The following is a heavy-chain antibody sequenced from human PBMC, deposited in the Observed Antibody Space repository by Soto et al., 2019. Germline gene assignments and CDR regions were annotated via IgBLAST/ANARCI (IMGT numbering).Heavy chain of an antibody. CDR1: GFSFSDYY. CDR3: VRSVDNYNLLDY. CDR2: SSNSGSFT. J-gene: IGHJ4*02. Sequence: QVQLVESGGDLVTPGGSLRLSCAASGFSFSDYYMSWIRQAPGKGLEWIGYSSNSGSFTRYADSVKGRFSISRDNAKNSLFLQINSLRGEDTAIYYCVRSVDNYNLLDYCGQGTRSPSPQ. D-gene: IGHD1-1*01. V-gene: IGHV3-11*06.